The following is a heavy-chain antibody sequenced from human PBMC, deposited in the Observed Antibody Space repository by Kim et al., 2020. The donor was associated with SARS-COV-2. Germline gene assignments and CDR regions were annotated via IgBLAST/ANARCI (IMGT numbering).Heavy chain of an antibody. V-gene: IGHV3-23*01. CDR2: ISGSGGST. CDR3: AKDQQDYDYVWGSYRLDAFDI. D-gene: IGHD3-16*02. Sequence: GGSLRLSCAASGFTFSSYAMSWVRQAPGKGLEWVSAISGSGGSTYYADSVKGRFTISRDNSKNTLYLQMNSLRAEDTAVYYCAKDQQDYDYVWGSYRLDAFDIWGQGTMVTVSS. CDR1: GFTFSSYA. J-gene: IGHJ3*02.